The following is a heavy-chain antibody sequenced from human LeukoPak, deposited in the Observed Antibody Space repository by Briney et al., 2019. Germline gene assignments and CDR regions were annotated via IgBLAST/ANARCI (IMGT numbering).Heavy chain of an antibody. CDR3: ARNLKTCSYYYYGMDV. CDR1: GGSISSYY. Sequence: SETLSLTCTVSGGSISSYYWSWIRQPPGKGLEWIGYIYYSGSTNYNPSLKSRVTISVDTSKNQFSLKLSSVTAADTAVYYCARNLKTCSYYYYGMDVWGQGTTVTVSS. V-gene: IGHV4-59*01. CDR2: IYYSGST. J-gene: IGHJ6*02.